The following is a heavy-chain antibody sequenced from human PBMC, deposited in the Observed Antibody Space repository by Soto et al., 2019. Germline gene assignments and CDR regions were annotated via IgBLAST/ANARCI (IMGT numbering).Heavy chain of an antibody. CDR1: GGSFSGYY. J-gene: IGHJ4*02. CDR2: INHSGST. CDR3: ARVWCTNGVCYFYSYDHYFDY. V-gene: IGHV4-34*01. D-gene: IGHD2-8*01. Sequence: SETLSLTCAVYGGSFSGYYWSWIRQPPGKGLEWIGEINHSGSTNYNPSLKSRVTISVDTSKNQFSLKLSSVTAADTAVYCCARVWCTNGVCYFYSYDHYFDYWGQGTLVTVSS.